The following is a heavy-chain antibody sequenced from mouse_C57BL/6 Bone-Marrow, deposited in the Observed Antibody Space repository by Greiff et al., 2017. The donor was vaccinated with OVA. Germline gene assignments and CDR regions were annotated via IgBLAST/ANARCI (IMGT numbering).Heavy chain of an antibody. Sequence: VQLQESGPELVKPGASVKISCKASGYTFTDYYINWVKQRPGQGLEWIGWIYPGSGNTKYNEKFKGKATLTVDTSSSTAYMQLSSLTSEDSAVYFCARRDYYGSSYGYWYFDVWGTGTTVTVSS. CDR3: ARRDYYGSSYGYWYFDV. D-gene: IGHD1-1*01. V-gene: IGHV1-84*01. J-gene: IGHJ1*03. CDR1: GYTFTDYY. CDR2: IYPGSGNT.